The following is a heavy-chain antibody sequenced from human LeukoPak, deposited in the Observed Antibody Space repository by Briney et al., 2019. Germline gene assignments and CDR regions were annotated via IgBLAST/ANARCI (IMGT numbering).Heavy chain of an antibody. Sequence: SETLSLTCAVYGGSFSGYYWSWIRQPPGKGLEWIGYIYYSGSTNYNPSLKSRVTISVDTSKNQFSLKLSSVTAADTAVYYCARESWNRKTFDYWGQGTLVTVSS. CDR3: ARESWNRKTFDY. CDR1: GGSFSGYY. J-gene: IGHJ4*02. V-gene: IGHV4-59*01. CDR2: IYYSGST. D-gene: IGHD1-1*01.